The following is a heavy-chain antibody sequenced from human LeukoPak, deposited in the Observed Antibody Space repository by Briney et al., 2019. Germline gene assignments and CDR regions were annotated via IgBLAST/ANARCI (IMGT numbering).Heavy chain of an antibody. J-gene: IGHJ3*02. CDR1: GGTFSSYA. Sequence: SVEVSCKASGGTFSSYAISWVRQAPGQGLEWMGRIIPILGIANYAQKFQGRVTITADKSTSTAYMELSSLRSEDTAVYYCARDSFGDSPHAFDIWGQGTMVTVSS. CDR2: IIPILGIA. D-gene: IGHD3-10*01. V-gene: IGHV1-69*04. CDR3: ARDSFGDSPHAFDI.